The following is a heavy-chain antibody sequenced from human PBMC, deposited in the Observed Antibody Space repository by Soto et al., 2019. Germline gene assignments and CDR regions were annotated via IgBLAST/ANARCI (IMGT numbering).Heavy chain of an antibody. CDR3: GKASSSNSWSPIDY. CDR1: GFTSDDYA. D-gene: IGHD3-3*01. V-gene: IGHV3-9*02. J-gene: IGHJ4*02. CDR2: ISWSTSSI. Sequence: PGGSLRLSCVASGFTSDDYAMHWVRQIPGKGLQWVSGISWSTSSIGYGASLRGRFLISRDNANNSLYLQMNDLRPEDTALYYCGKASSSNSWSPIDYWGQGTMVTVSS.